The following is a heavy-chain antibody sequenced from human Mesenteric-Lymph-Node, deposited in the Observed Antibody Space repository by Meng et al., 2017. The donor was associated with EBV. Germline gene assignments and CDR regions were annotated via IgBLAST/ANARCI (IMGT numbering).Heavy chain of an antibody. Sequence: QGQLEQVGAEVKRPGFSVKVSCKASGGSFSTYTINWVRQAPGQGLEWMGGIIPLFGTINYAQKFQARVTITADKSTNTAYMELVSLRSDDTAVYYCTRGEAVTSFDYWGQGTLVTVSS. V-gene: IGHV1-69*06. CDR1: GGSFSTYT. J-gene: IGHJ4*02. CDR3: TRGEAVTSFDY. D-gene: IGHD4-17*01. CDR2: IIPLFGTI.